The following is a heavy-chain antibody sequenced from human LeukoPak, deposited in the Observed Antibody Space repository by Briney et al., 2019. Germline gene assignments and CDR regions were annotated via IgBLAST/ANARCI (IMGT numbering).Heavy chain of an antibody. Sequence: GGSLRLSCVASGLTFSSYAMTWVRQAPGEGLECVSVISGSGDSTYYADSVKGRFTISRDNSKNTLYLQMNSLRAEDAAVYYCAKMSTTPTSNWFDPWGQGTLVTVSS. CDR2: ISGSGDST. D-gene: IGHD1-14*01. J-gene: IGHJ5*02. V-gene: IGHV3-23*01. CDR3: AKMSTTPTSNWFDP. CDR1: GLTFSSYA.